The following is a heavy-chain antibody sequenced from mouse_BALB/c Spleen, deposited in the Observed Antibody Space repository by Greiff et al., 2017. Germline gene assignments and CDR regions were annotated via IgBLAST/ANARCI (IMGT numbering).Heavy chain of an antibody. CDR3: ASSRQLGLNSGFAY. Sequence: QVQLQQSGAELARPGASVKLSCKASGYTFTSYWMQWVKQRPGQGLEWIGAIYPGDGDTRYTQKFKGKATLTADKSSSTAYMQLSSLASEDSAVYYCASSRQLGLNSGFAYWGQGTLVTVSA. V-gene: IGHV1-87*01. J-gene: IGHJ3*01. D-gene: IGHD3-2*01. CDR1: GYTFTSYW. CDR2: IYPGDGDT.